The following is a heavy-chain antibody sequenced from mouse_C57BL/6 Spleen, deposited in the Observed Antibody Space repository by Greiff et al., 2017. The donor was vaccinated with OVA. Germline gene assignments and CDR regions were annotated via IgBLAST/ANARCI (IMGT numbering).Heavy chain of an antibody. J-gene: IGHJ3*01. CDR3: ARGGYDYVFAY. V-gene: IGHV1-18*01. D-gene: IGHD2-4*01. Sequence: VQLKESGPELVKPGASVKIPCKASGYTFTDYNMDWVKQSPGKSLEWIGDINPNNGGTIYNQKFKGKATLTVDKSSSTAYMELRSLTSEDTAVYYCARGGYDYVFAYWGQGTLVTVSA. CDR2: INPNNGGT. CDR1: GYTFTDYN.